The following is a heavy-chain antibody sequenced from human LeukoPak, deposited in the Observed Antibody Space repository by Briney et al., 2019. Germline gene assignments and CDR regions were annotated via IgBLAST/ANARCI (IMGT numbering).Heavy chain of an antibody. D-gene: IGHD3-3*01. CDR3: AKDYDFWSGYLDY. V-gene: IGHV3-74*01. J-gene: IGHJ4*02. Sequence: GGSLRLSCAASGFTFSSYWMHWVRQAPGKGLVWVSRINTDGSSTSYADSVKGRFTISRDNSKNTLYLQMNSLRAEDTAVYYCAKDYDFWSGYLDYWGQGTLVTVSS. CDR2: INTDGSST. CDR1: GFTFSSYW.